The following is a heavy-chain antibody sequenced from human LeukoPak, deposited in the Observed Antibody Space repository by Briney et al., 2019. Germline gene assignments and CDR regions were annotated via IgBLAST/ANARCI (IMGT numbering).Heavy chain of an antibody. J-gene: IGHJ4*02. CDR2: IYYSGST. V-gene: IGHV4-59*01. CDR1: GGSISSYY. CDR3: AREGIFGARSFDY. Sequence: SSETQSLTCTVSGGSISSYYWSWIRQPPGKGLEWIGYIYYSGSTNYNPSLKSRVTISVDASKNQFSLKLSSVTAADTAVYYCAREGIFGARSFDYWGQGTLVTVSS. D-gene: IGHD3-3*01.